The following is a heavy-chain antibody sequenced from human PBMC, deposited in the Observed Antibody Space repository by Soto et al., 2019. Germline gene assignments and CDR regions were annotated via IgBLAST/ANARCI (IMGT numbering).Heavy chain of an antibody. CDR2: IIPIFGTA. J-gene: IGHJ6*02. V-gene: IGHV1-69*01. CDR1: GGTFSSYA. D-gene: IGHD6-6*01. Sequence: QVRLVQSGAEVKKPGSSVKVSCKASGGTFSSYAISWVRQAPGQGLEWMGGIIPIFGTANYAQKFQGRVTITADESTRTAYMELSSLRSEDTAVYYCARAFEQLGAPFPYYGMDVWGQGTTVTVSS. CDR3: ARAFEQLGAPFPYYGMDV.